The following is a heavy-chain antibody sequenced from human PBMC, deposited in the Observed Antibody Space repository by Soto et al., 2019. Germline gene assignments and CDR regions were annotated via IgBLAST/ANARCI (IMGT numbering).Heavy chain of an antibody. CDR2: ISSNGGST. J-gene: IGHJ4*03. CDR1: GFTFSSYS. V-gene: IGHV3-64*01. CDR3: ARPPGELVRKNAFDF. D-gene: IGHD1-26*01. Sequence: GESLRLSCAASGFTFSSYSMHWVRQAPGKGLECVAAISSNGGSTYYANSVKGRFTISRDNSKNTLYLQMGSLRAEDMAVYYCARPPGELVRKNAFDFWGQGTLVTVSS.